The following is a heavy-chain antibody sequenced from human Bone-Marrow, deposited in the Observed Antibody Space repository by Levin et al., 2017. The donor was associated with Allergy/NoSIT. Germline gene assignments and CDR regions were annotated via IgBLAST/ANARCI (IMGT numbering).Heavy chain of an antibody. CDR2: ISGYNEKT. CDR1: GDTFTSYG. Sequence: GESLKISCKATGDTFTSYGVTWVRQVPGQGLEWVGWISGYNEKTKIAQKFQDRVTMTTDRSTRTTYMELRSLRSDDTAVYYCAKRMTFGGVIVFGGLDYWGQGTLLSVSS. D-gene: IGHD3-16*02. J-gene: IGHJ4*02. V-gene: IGHV1-18*01. CDR3: AKRMTFGGVIVFGGLDY.